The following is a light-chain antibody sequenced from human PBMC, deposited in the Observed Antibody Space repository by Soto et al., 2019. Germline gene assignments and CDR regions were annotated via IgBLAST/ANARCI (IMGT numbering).Light chain of an antibody. CDR1: RDISNS. CDR2: GAS. Sequence: DIQMTQSPASVSASVGDRLTITCRASRDISNSLAWYQQTPGKAPKLLLRGASSLHRGVPSRFSGGGAGTECPLTISSLQPEAFATLYLEQASAFPRAVGPGTKVDI. CDR3: EQASAFPRA. V-gene: IGKV1-12*01. J-gene: IGKJ1*01.